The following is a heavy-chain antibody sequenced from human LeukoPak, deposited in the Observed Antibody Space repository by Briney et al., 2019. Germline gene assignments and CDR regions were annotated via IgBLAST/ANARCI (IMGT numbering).Heavy chain of an antibody. CDR3: ARRITIFGVVIHFYYYGMDV. D-gene: IGHD3-3*01. V-gene: IGHV3-64*01. CDR1: GFTFSSYA. Sequence: GGSLRLSCAASGFTFSSYAMHWVRQAPGKGLEYVSAISSNGGSTYYANSVKGRFTISRDNSKNTLYLQMNSLRAEDTAVYYCARRITIFGVVIHFYYYGMDVWGQGTTVTVSS. CDR2: ISSNGGST. J-gene: IGHJ6*02.